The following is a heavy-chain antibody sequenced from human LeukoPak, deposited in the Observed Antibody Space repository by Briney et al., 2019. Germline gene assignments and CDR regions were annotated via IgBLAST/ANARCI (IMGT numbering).Heavy chain of an antibody. V-gene: IGHV1-46*01. CDR2: IYPSGGTTT. Sequence: ASVKVSCKASGYTFTSYYIHWVRQAPGQGLERMGIIYPSGGTTTKYAQKFQGRVTMTRDTSTSTVYMELTSLRSDDTAVFYCARDLGTCNGGSCYSAPDYWGQGTLVTVSS. CDR3: ARDLGTCNGGSCYSAPDY. CDR1: GYTFTSYY. D-gene: IGHD2-15*01. J-gene: IGHJ4*02.